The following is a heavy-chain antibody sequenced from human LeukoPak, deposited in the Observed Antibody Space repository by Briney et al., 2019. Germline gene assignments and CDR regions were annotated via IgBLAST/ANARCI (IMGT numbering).Heavy chain of an antibody. CDR3: ARLYDILTCYKPTFDP. Sequence: SETLSLTCTVSGGSISSSSYYWVWIRQPPGKGLEWIGSIYYSGSTYYNPPLKSRVTISIDASKIQFSLKLSSVTAADTSEYYCARLYDILTCYKPTFDPWGQGTLVTVSS. V-gene: IGHV4-39*01. CDR1: GGSISSSSYY. J-gene: IGHJ5*02. D-gene: IGHD3-9*01. CDR2: IYYSGST.